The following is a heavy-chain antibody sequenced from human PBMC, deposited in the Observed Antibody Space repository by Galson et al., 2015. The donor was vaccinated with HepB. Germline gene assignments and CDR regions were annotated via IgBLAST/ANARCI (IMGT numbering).Heavy chain of an antibody. CDR3: AKDRMYGSGSWGVDY. V-gene: IGHV3-23*01. CDR1: GFTFSSYA. CDR2: ISGSGGST. Sequence: SLRLSCAASGFTFSSYAMSWVRQAPGKGLEWVSAISGSGGSTYYADSVKGRFTISRDNSKNTLYLQMNSLRAEDTAVYYCAKDRMYGSGSWGVDYWGQGTLVTVSS. J-gene: IGHJ4*02. D-gene: IGHD3-10*01.